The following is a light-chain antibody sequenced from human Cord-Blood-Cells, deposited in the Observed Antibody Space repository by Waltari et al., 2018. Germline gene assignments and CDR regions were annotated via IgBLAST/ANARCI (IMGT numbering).Light chain of an antibody. CDR2: GNR. J-gene: IGLJ2*01. V-gene: IGLV1-40*01. CDR3: QSYDSSLSGVV. Sequence: QSVLTQPPSVSGAPGQRVTISCTGSSSNIGAGYDVPRYQQLPGTAPKLLIDGNRNRPSGVPDRFSGSKSGTSASLAITGLQAEDEADYYCQSYDSSLSGVVFGGGTKLTVL. CDR1: SSNIGAGYD.